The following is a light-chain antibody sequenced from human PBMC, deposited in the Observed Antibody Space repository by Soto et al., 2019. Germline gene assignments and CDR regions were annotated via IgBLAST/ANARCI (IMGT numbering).Light chain of an antibody. CDR2: EVT. Sequence: QSVLTQPASVSGSPGQSITISCTGTSRDIGNYNYVSWYQHHPGKAPKLMIYEVTSRPSGVSDRFSGSKSGMTASLTISGLQPEDEADYLCASYRSANTLVVFGTGKKVIV. CDR1: SRDIGNYNY. V-gene: IGLV2-14*01. J-gene: IGLJ1*01. CDR3: ASYRSANTLVV.